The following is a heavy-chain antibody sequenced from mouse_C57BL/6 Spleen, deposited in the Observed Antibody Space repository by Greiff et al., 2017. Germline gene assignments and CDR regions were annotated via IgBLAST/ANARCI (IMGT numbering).Heavy chain of an antibody. J-gene: IGHJ2*01. V-gene: IGHV1-64*01. CDR1: GYTFTSYW. CDR3: ERGGILREKYYFDY. D-gene: IGHD1-1*01. CDR2: IHPNSGGT. Sequence: QVQLQQPGAELVKPGASVKLSCKASGYTFTSYWMPWVKQRPGQGLEWIGMIHPNSGGTNYNEKFKSKATLTVDKTSSTAYMQLSSLTSEDSAVYDGERGGILREKYYFDYWGQGTTLTVSS.